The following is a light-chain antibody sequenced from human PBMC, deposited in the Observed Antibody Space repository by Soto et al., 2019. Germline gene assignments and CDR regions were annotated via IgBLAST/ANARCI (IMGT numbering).Light chain of an antibody. CDR2: DVS. CDR3: SSYTSSSTLV. Sequence: QSALPQPASVSGSPGQSITISCTGTSSDVGGYNYVSWYQQHPGKAPKLMIYDVSNRPSGVSNRLSGSKSGNTASLTISGLQAEDEADYYCSSYTSSSTLVFGTGTKVTVL. V-gene: IGLV2-14*01. CDR1: SSDVGGYNY. J-gene: IGLJ1*01.